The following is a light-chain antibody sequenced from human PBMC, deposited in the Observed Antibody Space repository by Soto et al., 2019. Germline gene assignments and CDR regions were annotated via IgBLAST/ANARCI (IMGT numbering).Light chain of an antibody. V-gene: IGLV2-14*01. CDR3: SSYTSSSNTPVV. Sequence: QSALTQPASVSGSPGQSITISCTGTSSDVGGYNYVSWYQLHPGKAPKLMIYDVSNRPSGLSNRFSGSKSGNTASLTISGLQAEDEADYYCSSYTSSSNTPVVFGGGTKVTVL. CDR1: SSDVGGYNY. J-gene: IGLJ2*01. CDR2: DVS.